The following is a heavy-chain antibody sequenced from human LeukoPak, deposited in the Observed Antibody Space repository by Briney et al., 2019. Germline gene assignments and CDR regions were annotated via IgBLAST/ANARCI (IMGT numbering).Heavy chain of an antibody. D-gene: IGHD6-19*01. CDR2: ISGSGGST. Sequence: GGSLRLSCAASGFTFSSYAMSWVRQAPGKGLEWVSAISGSGGSTYYADSVKGRFTISRDNSKNTLYLQMNSLRAEDTAVYYCAKGRIGRQWLARHYYYYMDVWGKGTTVTVSS. CDR3: AKGRIGRQWLARHYYYYMDV. CDR1: GFTFSSYA. V-gene: IGHV3-23*01. J-gene: IGHJ6*03.